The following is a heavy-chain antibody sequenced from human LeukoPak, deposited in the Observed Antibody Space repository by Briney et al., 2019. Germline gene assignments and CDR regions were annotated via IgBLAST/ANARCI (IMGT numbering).Heavy chain of an antibody. CDR1: GYTFTDSY. V-gene: IGHV1-2*02. CDR2: INPKTGGT. Sequence: GASVKVSCKASGYTFTDSYMHWVRQAPGQGLEWMGWINPKTGGTNYAQRFQGRVTMTRDKSIRTAYMELNSLRSDDTAVYYCARDGRLTIFVRGIITEGSPPKNWGQGTLVTVSS. D-gene: IGHD3-10*01. J-gene: IGHJ4*02. CDR3: ARDGRLTIFVRGIITEGSPPKN.